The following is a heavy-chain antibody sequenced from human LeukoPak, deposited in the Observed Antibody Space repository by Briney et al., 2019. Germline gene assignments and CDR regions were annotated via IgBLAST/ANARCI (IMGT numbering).Heavy chain of an antibody. CDR1: GYTFTSYH. D-gene: IGHD3-10*01. CDR3: ARLIWFGELLSYFDY. J-gene: IGHJ4*02. Sequence: GASVKVSCKASGYTFTSYHISWVRQAPGQGLEWMGWISAYNGNTNYAQKLQGRVTMTTDTSTTTAYMELRSLRPDDTAVYYCARLIWFGELLSYFDYWGQGTLVTVSS. V-gene: IGHV1-18*01. CDR2: ISAYNGNT.